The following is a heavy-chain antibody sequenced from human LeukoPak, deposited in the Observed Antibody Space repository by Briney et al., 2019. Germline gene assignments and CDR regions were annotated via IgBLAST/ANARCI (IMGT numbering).Heavy chain of an antibody. V-gene: IGHV1-2*06. Sequence: ASVKVSCKASGYTFTGYYMHWVRQAPGQGLEWMGRINPNSGGTNYAQKFQGRVTMTRDTSISTAYMELSSLRSEDTAVYYCARDQSYYYDSSGYYSSFGYWGQGTLVTVSS. CDR3: ARDQSYYYDSSGYYSSFGY. J-gene: IGHJ4*02. CDR1: GYTFTGYY. CDR2: INPNSGGT. D-gene: IGHD3-22*01.